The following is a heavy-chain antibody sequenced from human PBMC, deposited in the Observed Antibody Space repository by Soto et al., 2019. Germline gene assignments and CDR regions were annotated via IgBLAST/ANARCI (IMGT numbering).Heavy chain of an antibody. V-gene: IGHV3-15*01. CDR3: TTDWSVLHYYAIPLKFQH. J-gene: IGHJ1*01. CDR1: GFTFSNAW. CDR2: IKSKTDGGTT. D-gene: IGHD3-10*01. Sequence: EVQLVESGGGLVKPGGSLRLSCAASGFTFSNAWMSWVRQAPGKGLEWVGRIKSKTDGGTTDYAAPVKGRFTISRDDSKNTLYLQMNSLKTEDTAVYYCTTDWSVLHYYAIPLKFQHWGQGTLVTVSS.